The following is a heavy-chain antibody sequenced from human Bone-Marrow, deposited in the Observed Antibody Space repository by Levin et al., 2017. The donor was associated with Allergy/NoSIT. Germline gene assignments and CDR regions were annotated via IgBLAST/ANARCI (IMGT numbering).Heavy chain of an antibody. CDR3: ARQQRYFD. CDR1: GGSISSSSYF. J-gene: IGHJ4*02. Sequence: GSLRLSCTVSGGSISSSSYFWGWIRQSPGKGLEWIGSINHRGTTHYNPSLKSRVTISVDTSKKAFSLRLNSVTAADTSLYFCARQQRYFDWCQGTLVTVSS. V-gene: IGHV4-39*01. D-gene: IGHD3-9*01. CDR2: INHRGTT.